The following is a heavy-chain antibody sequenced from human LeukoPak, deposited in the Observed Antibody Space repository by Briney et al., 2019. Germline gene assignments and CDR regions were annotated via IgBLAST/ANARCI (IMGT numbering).Heavy chain of an antibody. Sequence: PGRSLRLSCAASGFTFSSYSMNWVRQAPGKGLEWVSSISSSSSYIYYADSVKGRFTISRDNAKNSLYLQMNSLRAEDTAVYYCARGNSSSWYVRENWFDPWGQGTLVTVSS. CDR2: ISSSSSYI. J-gene: IGHJ5*02. CDR1: GFTFSSYS. D-gene: IGHD6-13*01. CDR3: ARGNSSSWYVRENWFDP. V-gene: IGHV3-21*01.